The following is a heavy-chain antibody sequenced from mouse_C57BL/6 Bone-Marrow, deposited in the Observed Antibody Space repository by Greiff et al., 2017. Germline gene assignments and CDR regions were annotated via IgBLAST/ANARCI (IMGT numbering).Heavy chain of an antibody. Sequence: QVQLQQPGAALVRPGTSVKLSCKASGYTFTSYWLHWVKQRPGQGLEWIGVIDPSDSYTNYNQKFKGKATLTVDTSSSTAYMQLSSLTSEDSAVYYCARSLIYDGYAMDYWGQGTSVTVSS. CDR3: ARSLIYDGYAMDY. CDR2: IDPSDSYT. CDR1: GYTFTSYW. V-gene: IGHV1-59*01. J-gene: IGHJ4*01. D-gene: IGHD2-3*01.